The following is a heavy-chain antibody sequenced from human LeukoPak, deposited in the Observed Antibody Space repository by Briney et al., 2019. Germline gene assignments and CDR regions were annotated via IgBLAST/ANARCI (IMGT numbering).Heavy chain of an antibody. D-gene: IGHD6-13*01. CDR2: IYTSGST. V-gene: IGHV4-61*02. J-gene: IGHJ4*02. CDR3: ARDGESIAAAPFDY. Sequence: SETLSLTCTVSGGSISSGSYYWSWIRQPAGKGLEWIGRIYTSGSTNYNPSLKSRVTISVDTSKNQFSLKLSSVTAADTAVYYCARDGESIAAAPFDYWGQGTLITVSS. CDR1: GGSISSGSYY.